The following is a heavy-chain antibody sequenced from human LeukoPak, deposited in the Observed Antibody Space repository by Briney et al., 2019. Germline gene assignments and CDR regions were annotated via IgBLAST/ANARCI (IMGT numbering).Heavy chain of an antibody. D-gene: IGHD1-26*01. CDR1: GFALSSYA. CDR2: TSSSDAGT. J-gene: IGHJ4*02. Sequence: GGSLRLSCAASGFALSSYAMSWVRQAPGKGLEWVSATSSSDAGTYHAESVRGRFTISRDNAKSSLYLQMNSLRAEDTAVYYCARDPSLGGSYPRGMVWGQGTLVTVSS. V-gene: IGHV3-23*01. CDR3: ARDPSLGGSYPRGMV.